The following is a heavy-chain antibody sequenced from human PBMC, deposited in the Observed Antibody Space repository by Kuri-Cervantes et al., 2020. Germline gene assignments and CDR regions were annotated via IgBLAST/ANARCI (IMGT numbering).Heavy chain of an antibody. D-gene: IGHD6-19*01. Sequence: SQTLSLTCAVYGGSFSGYYWSWIRQPPGKGLEWIGEINHSGSTNYNPSLKSRVTISVDTSKNQFSLKLSSVTAEDTAVYYCARAERGLGSGWYGLEAFDIWGQGTLVTVSS. CDR3: ARAERGLGSGWYGLEAFDI. J-gene: IGHJ3*02. CDR1: GGSFSGYY. CDR2: INHSGST. V-gene: IGHV4-34*01.